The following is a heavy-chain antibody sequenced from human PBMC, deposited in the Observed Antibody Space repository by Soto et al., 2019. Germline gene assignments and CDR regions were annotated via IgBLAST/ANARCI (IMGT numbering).Heavy chain of an antibody. CDR2: IWYDGSNK. D-gene: IGHD3-16*01. Sequence: PGGSLRLSCAASGFTSSSYGMHWVRQAPGKGLEWVAVIWYDGSNKYYADSVKGRFTISRDNSKNTLYLQMNSLRAEDTAVYYCARDGAFPYYYYGMDVWGQGTTVTVSS. CDR1: GFTSSSYG. V-gene: IGHV3-33*01. CDR3: ARDGAFPYYYYGMDV. J-gene: IGHJ6*02.